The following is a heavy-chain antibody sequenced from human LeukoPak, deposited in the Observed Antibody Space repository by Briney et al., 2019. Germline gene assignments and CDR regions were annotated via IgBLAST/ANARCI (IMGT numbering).Heavy chain of an antibody. CDR1: SDSFSLTTYY. V-gene: IGHV4-39*01. CDR3: AGNYGDPPYFDY. Sequence: PSETLSLTCTLSSDSFSLTTYYWAWLRQPPGKGLEWIGTNYYGESANYIPSLKSRVTISVDTSRDQFSLRLTSVTAADTAVYFCAGNYGDPPYFDYWGQGILVTVSS. CDR2: NYYGESA. D-gene: IGHD4-17*01. J-gene: IGHJ4*02.